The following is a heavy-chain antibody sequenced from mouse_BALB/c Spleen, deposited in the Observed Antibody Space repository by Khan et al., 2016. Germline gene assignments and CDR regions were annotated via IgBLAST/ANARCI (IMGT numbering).Heavy chain of an antibody. V-gene: IGHV1S29*02. CDR3: ARSNRWYFDV. CDR2: IYPYNGGT. Sequence: EVQLQESGPELVKPGASVKISCKASGYTFTDYNMHWVKQSHGKSLEWIGYIYPYNGGTGYNQKFKSNATLTVDNSSSTAYMELRSLTSEDSAVYYGARSNRWYFDVWGAGTTVTVSS. D-gene: IGHD2-5*01. CDR1: GYTFTDYN. J-gene: IGHJ1*01.